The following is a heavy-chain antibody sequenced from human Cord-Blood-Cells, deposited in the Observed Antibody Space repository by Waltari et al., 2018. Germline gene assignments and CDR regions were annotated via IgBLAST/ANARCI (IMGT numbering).Heavy chain of an antibody. J-gene: IGHJ4*02. CDR3: ASLLSGGFGEAQIDY. V-gene: IGHV3-21*01. D-gene: IGHD3-10*01. CDR1: GFTFSSYS. Sequence: EVQLVESGGGLVKPGGSLRLSCAASGFTFSSYSMHWARQAPGKGLEWVSSISSSSSYIYYADSVKGRFTISRDNAKNSLYLQMNSLRAEDTAVYYCASLLSGGFGEAQIDYWGQGTLVTVSS. CDR2: ISSSSSYI.